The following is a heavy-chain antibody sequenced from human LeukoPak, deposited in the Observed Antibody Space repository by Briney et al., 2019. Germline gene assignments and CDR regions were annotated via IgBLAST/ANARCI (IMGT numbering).Heavy chain of an antibody. D-gene: IGHD2-2*01. J-gene: IGHJ5*02. Sequence: ASVKVSCKASGYTFTGYYMHWVRQAPGQGLEWMGWINPNSGGTNYAQKFQGRVTMTRDTSISTAYMELSRLRSDDTAVYYCASLDIVVVPAARKSHWDPWGQGTLVTVSS. V-gene: IGHV1-2*02. CDR3: ASLDIVVVPAARKSHWDP. CDR1: GYTFTGYY. CDR2: INPNSGGT.